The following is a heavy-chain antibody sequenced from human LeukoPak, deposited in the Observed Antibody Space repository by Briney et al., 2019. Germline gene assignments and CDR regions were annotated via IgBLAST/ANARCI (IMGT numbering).Heavy chain of an antibody. CDR2: IYTSGST. V-gene: IGHV4-4*07. Sequence: PSETLSLTCTVSGGSISSYYWNWIRQPGGKGLEWIGRIYTSGSTNYNPSLKSRVTMPVDTSKNQFSLKLSSVTAADTAVYYCARDSGIFQNKRYYYYGMDVWGQGTTVTVSS. D-gene: IGHD3-10*01. CDR3: ARDSGIFQNKRYYYYGMDV. J-gene: IGHJ6*02. CDR1: GGSISSYY.